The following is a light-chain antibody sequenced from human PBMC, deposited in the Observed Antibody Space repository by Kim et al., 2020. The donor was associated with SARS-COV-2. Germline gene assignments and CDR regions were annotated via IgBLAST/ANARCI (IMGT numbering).Light chain of an antibody. V-gene: IGKV3-20*01. CDR2: GAS. CDR1: QSVSSAY. Sequence: ENVLTQSPGTLSLSPGEGATLSCRASQSVSSAYFAWYQQKRGQAPRLLIFGASSRATGIPDRFSGSGYGTDFTLTISRVEPEDFAVYYCQQYGTSPYTFGQGTKLEI. CDR3: QQYGTSPYT. J-gene: IGKJ2*01.